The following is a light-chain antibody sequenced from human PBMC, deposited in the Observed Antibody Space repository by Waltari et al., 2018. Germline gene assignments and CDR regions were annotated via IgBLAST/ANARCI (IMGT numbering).Light chain of an antibody. J-gene: IGKJ2*01. CDR3: QHFNSYPPWT. CDR1: QDISNA. CDR2: DAS. Sequence: AFPLTQSPSSLSASVAARVSITCRSSQDISNALAWYQQTAGKPPTLLIYDASTLESGVPSKFSCSGSGTYFTLTISSLQPEDFATYYCQHFNSYPPWTFGQGTTLEI. V-gene: IGKV1-13*02.